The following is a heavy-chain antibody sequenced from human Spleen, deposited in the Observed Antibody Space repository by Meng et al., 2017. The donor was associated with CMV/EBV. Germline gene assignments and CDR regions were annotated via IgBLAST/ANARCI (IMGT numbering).Heavy chain of an antibody. CDR3: EVVVPAAIPEAAVDYFDY. CDR2: INPNSGGT. Sequence: ASVKVSCKASGYTFTDYYLHWVRQAPGQGLEWMGWINPNSGGTNYAQKFQGRVTMTRDTSISTAYMELGRLRSDDTAVYYCEVVVPAAIPEAAVDYFDYWGQGTLVTVSS. V-gene: IGHV1-2*02. J-gene: IGHJ4*02. CDR1: GYTFTDYY. D-gene: IGHD2-2*02.